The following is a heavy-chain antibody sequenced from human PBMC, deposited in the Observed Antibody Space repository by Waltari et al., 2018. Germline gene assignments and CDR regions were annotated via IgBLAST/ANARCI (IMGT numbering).Heavy chain of an antibody. Sequence: EVQLLESGGGLVQPGRSRRFSCAASGFAFYVYAMHWVRQVPGKGLEWVSVVSWSGATVGYADSVNGRFAISRDNAKNSLYLQMNSLRVEDTAFYYCAASRGVYWYFDFWGRGTLVSVSS. CDR2: VSWSGATV. CDR3: AASRGVYWYFDF. J-gene: IGHJ2*01. D-gene: IGHD3-16*01. V-gene: IGHV3-9*01. CDR1: GFAFYVYA.